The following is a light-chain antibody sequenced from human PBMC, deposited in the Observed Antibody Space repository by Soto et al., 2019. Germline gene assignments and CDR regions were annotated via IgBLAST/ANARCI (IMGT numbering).Light chain of an antibody. V-gene: IGKV3-20*01. J-gene: IGKJ1*01. CDR2: GAS. CDR3: QQYGDSRT. Sequence: EIVLTQSPGTLSLSPGERATLSCRASRSVSSNNLAWYQQKPGQAPSLLIYGASSRATGIPDRFSGDVSGTDFTLTISSLEPEDFAVYYCQQYGDSRTFGQGTKVDIK. CDR1: RSVSSNN.